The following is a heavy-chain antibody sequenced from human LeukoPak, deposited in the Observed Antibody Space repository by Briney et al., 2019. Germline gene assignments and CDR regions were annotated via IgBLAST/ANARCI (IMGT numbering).Heavy chain of an antibody. CDR2: ISYDGSNK. Sequence: GGSLRLSCAASGFTFSSYGMHWVRQAPGKGLEWVAVISYDGSNKYYADSVKGRFTISRDNSKNTLYLQMNSLRAGDTAVYYCAKDVGIAAPVVYYYYYGMDVWGQGTTVTVSS. CDR3: AKDVGIAAPVVYYYYYGMDV. CDR1: GFTFSSYG. J-gene: IGHJ6*02. V-gene: IGHV3-30*18. D-gene: IGHD6-6*01.